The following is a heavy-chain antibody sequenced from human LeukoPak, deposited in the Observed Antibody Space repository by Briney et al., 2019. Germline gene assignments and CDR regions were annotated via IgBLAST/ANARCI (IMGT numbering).Heavy chain of an antibody. V-gene: IGHV4-39*06. CDR2: IYYSGNT. CDR1: GGSISSSSYY. D-gene: IGHD1-14*01. Sequence: SETLSLTCTVSGGSISSSSYYWGWIRQPPGKGLEWIGSIYYSGNTYYNPSLKSRITVSADTSKNQFTLKLSSVTAADTAVYYCARERTYSGTGVGGDYWGQGTLVTVSS. CDR3: ARERTYSGTGVGGDY. J-gene: IGHJ4*02.